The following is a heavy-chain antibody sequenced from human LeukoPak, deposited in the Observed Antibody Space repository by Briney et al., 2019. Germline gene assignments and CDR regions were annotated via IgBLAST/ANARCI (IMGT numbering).Heavy chain of an antibody. D-gene: IGHD4/OR15-4a*01. Sequence: GGSLRLSCAASGFTFSSYSMNWVRQAPGKGLEWVANINGDGSLNGHVASVKGRFTISRDNAKNSVYLQMISLRDEDTAVYYCTRDRAYGALDYWGQGTLVTVSS. V-gene: IGHV3-7*01. CDR3: TRDRAYGALDY. CDR2: INGDGSLN. J-gene: IGHJ4*02. CDR1: GFTFSSYS.